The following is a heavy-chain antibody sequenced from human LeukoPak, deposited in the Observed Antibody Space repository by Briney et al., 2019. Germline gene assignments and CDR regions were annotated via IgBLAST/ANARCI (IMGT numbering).Heavy chain of an antibody. CDR2: ISGDGGGT. J-gene: IGHJ4*02. V-gene: IGHV3-43*02. CDR3: AKDKYYGTGTYRELDY. Sequence: PGGSLRLSCAASGFTFDDYAMHWVRQAPGKGVQCVSLISGDGGGTYHADSVRGRFTISRDNSKNSLYLQMNSLKTEDTALYFCAKDKYYGTGTYRELDYWGQGTLVTASS. D-gene: IGHD3-10*01. CDR1: GFTFDDYA.